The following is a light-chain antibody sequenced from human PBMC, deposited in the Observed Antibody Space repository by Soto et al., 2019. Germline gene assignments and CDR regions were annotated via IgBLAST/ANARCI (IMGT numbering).Light chain of an antibody. CDR3: GTWDSSLSAGVV. V-gene: IGLV1-51*01. J-gene: IGLJ2*01. CDR1: SSNIGNNY. CDR2: DNN. Sequence: QSVLTQPPSGSAAPGQKVTISCSGSSSNIGNNYVSWYQQLPGTAPKVLIYDNNKRPSGIPDRFSGSKSGTSATLGITGLQTGDEADYYCGTWDSSLSAGVVFGGGTKLTVL.